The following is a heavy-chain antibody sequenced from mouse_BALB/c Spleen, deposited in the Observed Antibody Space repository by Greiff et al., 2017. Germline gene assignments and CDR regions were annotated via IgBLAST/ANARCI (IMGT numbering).Heavy chain of an antibody. V-gene: IGHV1-87*01. D-gene: IGHD2-3*01. J-gene: IGHJ2*01. CDR1: GYTFTSYW. CDR2: IYPGDGDT. CDR3: ARGLLYFDY. Sequence: VKLQESGAELARPGASVKLSCKASGYTFTSYWMQWVKQRPGQGLEWIGAIYPGDGDTRYTQKFKGKATLTADKSSSTAYMQLSSLASEDSAVYYCARGLLYFDYWGQGTTLTVSS.